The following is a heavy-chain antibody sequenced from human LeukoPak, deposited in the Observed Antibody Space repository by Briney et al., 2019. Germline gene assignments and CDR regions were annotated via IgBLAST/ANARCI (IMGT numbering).Heavy chain of an antibody. CDR2: LSYDGSNK. V-gene: IGHV3-30*18. Sequence: GGSLRLSCAASGFDFRSYGMHWVPQAPGKGLEWVAVLSYDGSNKYYADSVKGRFTISRDNSKNTLYLQMNSLRAEDTAVYYCAKSDLGHRSRQVGHFDYWGQGTLVTVSS. CDR3: AKSDLGHRSRQVGHFDY. D-gene: IGHD2-15*01. CDR1: GFDFRSYG. J-gene: IGHJ4*02.